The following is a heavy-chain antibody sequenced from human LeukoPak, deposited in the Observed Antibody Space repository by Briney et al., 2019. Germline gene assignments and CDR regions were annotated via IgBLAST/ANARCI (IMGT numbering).Heavy chain of an antibody. D-gene: IGHD1-7*01. V-gene: IGHV3-23*01. J-gene: IGHJ4*02. Sequence: PGGSLRLSCAASGFTFSNSPMTWVRQAPGKGLEWVAAISTSGSDTTYTDSVKDRFTISRDNSKNTLYLQMNSLRAEDTAVYYCAKGGNYAPLDYWGQGTLVTVSS. CDR1: GFTFSNSP. CDR2: ISTSGSDT. CDR3: AKGGNYAPLDY.